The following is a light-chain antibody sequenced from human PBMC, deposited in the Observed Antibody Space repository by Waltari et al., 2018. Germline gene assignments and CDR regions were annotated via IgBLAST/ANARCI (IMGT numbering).Light chain of an antibody. CDR3: QVWDSGSDHYV. V-gene: IGLV3-21*02. Sequence: SYVLTQPPAVSVPPGPTGRTSCGGYDYGSNCVVWYPQKTGQAPVLVVYDDRYRPSGIPERFSGSNSGKTATLTISRVDAGDEADYYCQVWDSGSDHYVFGPGTKVTVL. CDR2: DDR. J-gene: IGLJ1*01. CDR1: DYGSNC.